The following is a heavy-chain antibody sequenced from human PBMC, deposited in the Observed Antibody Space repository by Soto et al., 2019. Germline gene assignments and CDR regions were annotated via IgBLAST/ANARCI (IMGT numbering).Heavy chain of an antibody. D-gene: IGHD3-9*01. CDR1: GYTFTSYG. V-gene: IGHV1-18*01. Sequence: GASVKVSCKASGYTFTSYGISWVRQAPGQGLEWMGWISAYNGNTNYAQKLQGRVTMTTDTSTSTAYMELRSLRSDDTAVYYCARDTSNKLPRTIGGRNWFDTWGQGTPVTVSS. J-gene: IGHJ5*02. CDR3: ARDTSNKLPRTIGGRNWFDT. CDR2: ISAYNGNT.